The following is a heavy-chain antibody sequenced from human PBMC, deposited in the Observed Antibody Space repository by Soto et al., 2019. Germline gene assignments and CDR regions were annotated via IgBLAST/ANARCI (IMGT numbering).Heavy chain of an antibody. D-gene: IGHD1-1*01. J-gene: IGHJ4*02. V-gene: IGHV1-69*02. Sequence: GASVKVSCKASGGTFSSYTISWVRQAPGQRLEWMGRIIPILGIANYAQKFQGRVTITADKSTSTAYMELSSLRSEDTAVYYCARQPQELERPDYWGQGTLVTVSS. CDR3: ARQPQELERPDY. CDR2: IIPILGIA. CDR1: GGTFSSYT.